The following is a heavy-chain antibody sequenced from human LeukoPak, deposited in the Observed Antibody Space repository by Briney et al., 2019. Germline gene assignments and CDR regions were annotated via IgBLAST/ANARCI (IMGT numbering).Heavy chain of an antibody. D-gene: IGHD6-19*01. CDR2: IYYSGST. CDR3: ARPSSYRYSSGWSDAFDI. CDR1: GGSISSSSYY. Sequence: PSETLSLTCTVSGGSISSSSYYWGWIRQPPGKGLEWIGSIYYSGSTYHNPSLKSLLTISVDTSKNQFSLTLSSVTAADTAVYYCARPSSYRYSSGWSDAFDIWGQGTMVTVSS. J-gene: IGHJ3*02. V-gene: IGHV4-39*01.